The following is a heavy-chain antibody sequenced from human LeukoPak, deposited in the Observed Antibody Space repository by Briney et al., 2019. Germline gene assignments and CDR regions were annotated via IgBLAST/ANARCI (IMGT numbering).Heavy chain of an antibody. Sequence: GGSLRLSCAASGFTFSSFAINWVRQAPGKGLEWVSVITGSGSGADYADSVKGRFTISKDNAKNTVYLQMNSLRAEDTAVYYCVSFYETYWGRGTLVTVSS. D-gene: IGHD2/OR15-2a*01. CDR2: ITGSGSGA. V-gene: IGHV3-23*01. CDR3: VSFYETY. CDR1: GFTFSSFA. J-gene: IGHJ4*02.